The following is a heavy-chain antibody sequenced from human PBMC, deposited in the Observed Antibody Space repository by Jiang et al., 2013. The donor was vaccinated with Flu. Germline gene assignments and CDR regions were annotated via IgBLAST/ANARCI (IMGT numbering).Heavy chain of an antibody. J-gene: IGHJ6*04. D-gene: IGHD2-15*01. Sequence: QAPGKGLEWVAVIWYDGSNKYYADSVKGRFTISRDNSKNTLYLQMNSLRAEDTAVYYCARDLGYCSGGSCYFYGMDVWGKGTTVTVSS. CDR2: IWYDGSNK. CDR3: ARDLGYCSGGSCYFYGMDV. V-gene: IGHV3-33*01.